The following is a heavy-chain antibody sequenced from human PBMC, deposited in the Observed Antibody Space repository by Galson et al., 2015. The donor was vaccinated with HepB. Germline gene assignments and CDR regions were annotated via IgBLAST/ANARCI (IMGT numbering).Heavy chain of an antibody. CDR1: GYTFTSYA. CDR3: ARDQRRTTVTTFFNPAY. V-gene: IGHV1-3*01. D-gene: IGHD4-17*01. J-gene: IGHJ4*02. Sequence: SVKVSCKASGYTFTSYAMHWVRQAPGQRLEWMGWINAGNGNTKYSQKFQGRVTITRDTSASTAYMELSSLRSEDTAVYYCARDQRRTTVTTFFNPAYWGQGTLVTVSS. CDR2: INAGNGNT.